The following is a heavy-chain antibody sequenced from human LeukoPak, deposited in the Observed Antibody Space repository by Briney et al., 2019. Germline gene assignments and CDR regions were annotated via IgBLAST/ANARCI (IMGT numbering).Heavy chain of an antibody. D-gene: IGHD4/OR15-4a*01. CDR2: IYTSGTT. V-gene: IGHV4-4*07. Sequence: SETLSLTCTVSGGSIRGFYWSWVRQPAGKRLEWIGRIYTSGTTNYNPSFKSRLTVSIDTFKNQFSLRLSSVTAADTAVYYCARGGAQGYYYGLDVWGQGTTVIVSS. J-gene: IGHJ6*02. CDR3: ARGGAQGYYYGLDV. CDR1: GGSIRGFY.